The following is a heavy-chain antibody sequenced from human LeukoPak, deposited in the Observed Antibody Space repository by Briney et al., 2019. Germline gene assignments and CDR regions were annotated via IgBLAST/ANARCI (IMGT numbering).Heavy chain of an antibody. CDR1: GGSISSSIYY. J-gene: IGHJ5*02. V-gene: IGHV4-39*01. D-gene: IGHD2-2*01. CDR3: ARHVDVARDVSTSRFDP. CDR2: IYYSGST. Sequence: TSETLSLTCTVSGGSISSSIYYWGWIRQPPGKGLEWIGSIYYSGSTYYNPSLKSRVTISVDTSKNQFSLKLSSVTAADTAVYYCARHVDVARDVSTSRFDPWGQGTLVTVSS.